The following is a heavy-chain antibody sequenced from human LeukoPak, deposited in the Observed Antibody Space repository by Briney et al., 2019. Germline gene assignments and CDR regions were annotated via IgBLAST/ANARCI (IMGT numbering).Heavy chain of an antibody. Sequence: SETLSLTCTVSGGSISSHYWSWIRQPPGKGLEWIGYIYYSGSTNYNPSLKSRVTISVDTSKNQFSLKLSSVTAADTAVYYCARGALLVVKNWFDPWGQGTLVTVSS. CDR1: GGSISSHY. J-gene: IGHJ5*02. V-gene: IGHV4-59*11. CDR3: ARGALLVVKNWFDP. CDR2: IYYSGST. D-gene: IGHD2-15*01.